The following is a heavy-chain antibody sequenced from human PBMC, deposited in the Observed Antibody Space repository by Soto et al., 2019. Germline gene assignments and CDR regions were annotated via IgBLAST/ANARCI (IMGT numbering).Heavy chain of an antibody. CDR2: MNPNSGNT. CDR1: GYTFTSYD. V-gene: IGHV1-8*01. Sequence: QVQLVQSGAEVKKPGASVKVSCKASGYTFTSYDINWVRQATGQGLEWMGWMNPNSGNTGYAQKFQGRGTMTRNTSISTAYMELSSLRSEDTAVYYCARGVLRYFDWLPPNWFDPWGQGTLVTVSS. J-gene: IGHJ5*02. CDR3: ARGVLRYFDWLPPNWFDP. D-gene: IGHD3-9*01.